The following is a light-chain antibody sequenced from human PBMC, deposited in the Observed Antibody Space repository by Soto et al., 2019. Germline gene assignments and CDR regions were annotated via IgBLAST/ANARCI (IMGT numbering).Light chain of an antibody. CDR3: TSYTTSSTYV. J-gene: IGLJ1*01. CDR1: SSDVGGYSH. V-gene: IGLV2-14*03. Sequence: QSVLTQPASVSGSPGQSITISCTGTSSDVGGYSHVSWYQQHPGKAPKVIIYDVSDRPSGVSNRFSGSKSGNTASLTISGLQAEDEADFYCTSYTTSSTYVFGTGTKATVL. CDR2: DVS.